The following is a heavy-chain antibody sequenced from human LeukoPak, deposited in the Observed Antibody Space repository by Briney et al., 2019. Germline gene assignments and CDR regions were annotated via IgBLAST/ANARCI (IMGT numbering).Heavy chain of an antibody. CDR3: ARLENWAFDF. J-gene: IGHJ4*02. CDR2: TYYRSKWST. V-gene: IGHV6-1*01. CDR1: GDSVSSNSAA. Sequence: KDSQTLSLTCAISGDSVSSNSAAWNWIRQSPSRGLEWLGRTYYRSKWSTDYAVSVKSRITVNADTSKNQFSLQLNSVTPEDTAVYYCARLENWAFDFWGQGTLITVSS. D-gene: IGHD7-27*01.